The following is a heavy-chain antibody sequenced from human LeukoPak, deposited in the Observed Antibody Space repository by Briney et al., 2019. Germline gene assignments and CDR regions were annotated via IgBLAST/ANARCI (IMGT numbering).Heavy chain of an antibody. V-gene: IGHV3-48*03. Sequence: GGSLRLSCAASGVTFSSYEMNWVRQAPGKGVEGGSYISSSGSTIYYAETVKGRFTISRHNAKTSLYLQMNSLRAEDTAVYYCARDVGTYDYWGQGTLVTVSS. CDR1: GVTFSSYE. D-gene: IGHD1-1*01. J-gene: IGHJ4*02. CDR3: ARDVGTYDY. CDR2: ISSSGSTI.